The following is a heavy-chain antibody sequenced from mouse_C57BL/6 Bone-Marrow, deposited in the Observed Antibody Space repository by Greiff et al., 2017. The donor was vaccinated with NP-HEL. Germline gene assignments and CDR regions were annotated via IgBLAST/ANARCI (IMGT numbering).Heavy chain of an antibody. CDR1: GFTFSSYG. CDR3: ARLPYDYDYAMDY. J-gene: IGHJ4*01. D-gene: IGHD2-4*01. V-gene: IGHV5-6*01. Sequence: EVKLVESGGDLVKPGGSLKLSCAASGFTFSSYGMSWVRQTPDKRLEWVATISSGGSYTYYPDSVKGRFTISRDNAKNTLYLQMSSLKSEDTAMYYCARLPYDYDYAMDYWGQGTSVTVSS. CDR2: ISSGGSYT.